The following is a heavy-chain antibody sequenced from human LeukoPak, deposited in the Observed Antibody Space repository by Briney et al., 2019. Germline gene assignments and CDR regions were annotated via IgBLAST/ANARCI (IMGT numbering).Heavy chain of an antibody. D-gene: IGHD3-22*01. Sequence: SETLSLTCTVSGGSISSSSYYWSWIRQPPGKGLEWIGYIYYSGSTNYNPSLKSRVTISVDTSKNQFSLKLSSVTAADTAVYYCARLMTMIHPGAFDIWGQGTMVTVSS. CDR2: IYYSGST. V-gene: IGHV4-61*05. CDR1: GGSISSSSYY. CDR3: ARLMTMIHPGAFDI. J-gene: IGHJ3*02.